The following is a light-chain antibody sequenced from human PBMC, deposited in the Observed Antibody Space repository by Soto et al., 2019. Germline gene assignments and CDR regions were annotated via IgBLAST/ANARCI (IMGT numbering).Light chain of an antibody. Sequence: QSVLTQPPSASGSPGQSVTISCTGTSNDVGGYNYVSWYQQHPGKAPKLMIYEVSKRPSGVPDRFSGSKSGNTASLTVSGLQAEDEADYYCSSYAGSNNSVFGTGTKVTVL. J-gene: IGLJ1*01. CDR2: EVS. CDR1: SNDVGGYNY. V-gene: IGLV2-8*01. CDR3: SSYAGSNNSV.